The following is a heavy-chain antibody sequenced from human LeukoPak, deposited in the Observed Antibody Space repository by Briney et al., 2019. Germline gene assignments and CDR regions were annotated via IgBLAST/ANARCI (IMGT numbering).Heavy chain of an antibody. Sequence: SVKVSCMAPGYTFTGYYVYWVRQAPGQGLEWMGGIIPIFGTANYAQKLQGRVTITADESTSTAYMELSSLRSEDTAVYYCARGSSGYYYYFDYWGQGTLVTVSS. CDR2: IIPIFGTA. V-gene: IGHV1-69*13. D-gene: IGHD3-22*01. CDR3: ARGSSGYYYYFDY. J-gene: IGHJ4*02. CDR1: GYTFTGYY.